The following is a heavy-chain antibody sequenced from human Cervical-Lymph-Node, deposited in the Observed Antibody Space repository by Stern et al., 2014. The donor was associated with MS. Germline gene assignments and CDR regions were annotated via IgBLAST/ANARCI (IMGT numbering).Heavy chain of an antibody. CDR2: INHSGST. J-gene: IGHJ4*02. D-gene: IGHD5-12*01. Sequence: QVQLQQWGAGLLKPSETLSLTCAVYGGSFSGYYWTWIRQSPGKGLEWIGEINHSGSTNYNPSLKSRVTISVDPSKNQFSLNLSSVTAADTAVYYCARRRYSTSWSQFDYWGQGTPVTVSS. CDR3: ARRRYSTSWSQFDY. V-gene: IGHV4-34*01. CDR1: GGSFSGYY.